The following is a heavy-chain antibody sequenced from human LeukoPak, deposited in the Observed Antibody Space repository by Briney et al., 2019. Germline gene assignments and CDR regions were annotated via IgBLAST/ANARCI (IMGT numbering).Heavy chain of an antibody. D-gene: IGHD6-13*01. J-gene: IGHJ4*02. CDR3: ARPIAAARGLY. CDR2: INPNSGGT. CDR1: GYTFTGYY. Sequence: GASVKVSCKASGYTFTGYYMHWVRQAPGQGLERMGRINPNSGGTNYAQKFQGRVTMTRDTSISTAYMELSRLRSDDTAVYYCARPIAAARGLYWGQGTLVTVSS. V-gene: IGHV1-2*06.